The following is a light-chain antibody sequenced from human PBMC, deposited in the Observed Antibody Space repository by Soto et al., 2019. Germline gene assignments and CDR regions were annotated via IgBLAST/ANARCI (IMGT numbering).Light chain of an antibody. Sequence: EIVMTQSPATLSVSPGERVTLSCRASQSVSTYLAWYQQKPGQAPRLLIYDTSNRATGIPVRFSGSGSGTDFTLTISSLEPEDFAVYYCQQRSSWPLTFGGGTKVDIK. CDR2: DTS. CDR1: QSVSTY. CDR3: QQRSSWPLT. J-gene: IGKJ4*01. V-gene: IGKV3-11*01.